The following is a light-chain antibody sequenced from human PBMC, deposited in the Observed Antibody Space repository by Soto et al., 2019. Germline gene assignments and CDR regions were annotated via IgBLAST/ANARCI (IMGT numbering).Light chain of an antibody. Sequence: EIVLTQSPGTLSLSPGERATLSCRASQSVSSSYLAWYQQKPGQAPRLLIYGAASRATGIPDRFSGSGSGTDFTLTISRLEPEDFAVYYCRQYVRSPTWTFGQGTKVEIK. CDR3: RQYVRSPTWT. J-gene: IGKJ1*01. CDR1: QSVSSSY. V-gene: IGKV3-20*01. CDR2: GAA.